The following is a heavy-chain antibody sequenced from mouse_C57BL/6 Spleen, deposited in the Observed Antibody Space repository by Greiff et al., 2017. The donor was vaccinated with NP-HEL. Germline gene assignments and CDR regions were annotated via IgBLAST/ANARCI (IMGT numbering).Heavy chain of an antibody. CDR1: GYTFTSYW. V-gene: IGHV1-53*01. Sequence: QVQLQQPGTELVKPGASVKLSCKASGYTFTSYWMHWVKQRPGQGLEWIGNINPSNGGTNYNEKFKSKATLTVDKSSSTAYLQLSSLTSEDSAVYDCARKDYSNSWFAYWGQGTLVTVAA. D-gene: IGHD2-5*01. CDR3: ARKDYSNSWFAY. CDR2: INPSNGGT. J-gene: IGHJ3*01.